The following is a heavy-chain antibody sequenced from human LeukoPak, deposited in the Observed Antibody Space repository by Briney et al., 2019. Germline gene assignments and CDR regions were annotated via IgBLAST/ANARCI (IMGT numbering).Heavy chain of an antibody. CDR2: ISNDGSNK. J-gene: IGHJ4*02. CDR1: GFTFSDYA. V-gene: IGHV3-30*07. Sequence: GRSLRLSCAASGFTFSDYAMHWVRQAPGKGLEWVAVISNDGSNKYYADSVKGRFTISRDNSKNTLYLQMNSLRAEDTAVYYCAKRGSGYNHFDYWGQGTLVTVSS. D-gene: IGHD3-3*01. CDR3: AKRGSGYNHFDY.